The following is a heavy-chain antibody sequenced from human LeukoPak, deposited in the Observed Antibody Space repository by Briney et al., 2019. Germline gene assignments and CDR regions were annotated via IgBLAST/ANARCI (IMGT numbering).Heavy chain of an antibody. CDR1: GLTFSSHW. CDR3: ARRAFSGSDY. J-gene: IGHJ4*02. Sequence: QAGGSLRLSCAASGLTFSSHWMHWVRQAPGKGLVWVSRITNDGSSTTYADSVKGRFTISRDNAKNMLYLQVNSLRAEDTAVYYCARRAFSGSDYWGQGTLVTVSS. D-gene: IGHD6-25*01. CDR2: ITNDGSST. V-gene: IGHV3-74*01.